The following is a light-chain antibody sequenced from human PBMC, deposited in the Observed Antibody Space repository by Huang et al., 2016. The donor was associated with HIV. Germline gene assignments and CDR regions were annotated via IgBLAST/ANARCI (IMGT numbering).Light chain of an antibody. V-gene: IGKV3-15*01. CDR3: HQYYTWPRT. CDR2: GSS. CDR1: QSDRDN. J-gene: IGKJ1*01. Sequence: EIVMTQSPVTVSVSPGGSATLSCWASQSDRDNLAWFQQKPGQAPRLLVRGSSTRATGVPARFTGSGSGTGFTLTITDLQSDDYAVYYCHQYYTWPRTFGPGTRVE.